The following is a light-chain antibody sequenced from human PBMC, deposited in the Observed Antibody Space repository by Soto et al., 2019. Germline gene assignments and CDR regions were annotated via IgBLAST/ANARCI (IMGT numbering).Light chain of an antibody. Sequence: QSALTQPPSVSGSPGQSVAISCTGTSSDVGSSNGVSWYQQPPGTAPKLMIYDVSNRPSGVPDRFSGSKSGNTASLTISGLQAEDEADYYCSSYTTSSTYVFGTGTKLAVL. CDR2: DVS. CDR3: SSYTTSSTYV. V-gene: IGLV2-18*02. CDR1: SSDVGSSNG. J-gene: IGLJ1*01.